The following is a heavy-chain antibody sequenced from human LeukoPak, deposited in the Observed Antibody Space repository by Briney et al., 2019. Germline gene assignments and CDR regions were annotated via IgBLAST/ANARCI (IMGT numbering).Heavy chain of an antibody. CDR2: IYYSGST. Sequence: PSETLSLTCTVSGGSISSYYWSWIRQPPGKGLEWIGYIYYSGSTNYNPSLKSRVTISVDTSKNQFSLKLSSVTAADTAVYYCAKVGRQQLVLREYYFDYWGQGTLVTVSS. D-gene: IGHD6-13*01. V-gene: IGHV4-59*01. J-gene: IGHJ4*02. CDR1: GGSISSYY. CDR3: AKVGRQQLVLREYYFDY.